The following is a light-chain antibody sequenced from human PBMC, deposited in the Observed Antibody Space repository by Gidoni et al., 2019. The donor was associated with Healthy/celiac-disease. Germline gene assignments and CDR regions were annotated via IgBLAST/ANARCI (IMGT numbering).Light chain of an antibody. Sequence: PPTLSLSPGERATRACRASQSVSSYLAWYQQKPGQAPRLLIYDASNRATGIPARFSGSGSGTDFTITISSLEPEDFAVYYCQQRSNWPLTFXQXTKVEIK. CDR3: QQRSNWPLT. CDR2: DAS. J-gene: IGKJ1*01. CDR1: QSVSSY. V-gene: IGKV3-11*01.